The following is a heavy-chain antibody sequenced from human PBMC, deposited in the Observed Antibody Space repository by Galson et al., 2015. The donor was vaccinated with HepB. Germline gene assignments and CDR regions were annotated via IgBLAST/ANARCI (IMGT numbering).Heavy chain of an antibody. CDR2: ISWNGVRT. CDR3: AQGSDRMQWLVLTRLGY. J-gene: IGHJ4*02. V-gene: IGHV3-20*04. CDR1: GFTFHDYA. D-gene: IGHD6-19*01. Sequence: SLRLSCAASGFTFHDYAISWVRQAPGKGLEWVSGISWNGVRTGYADSLKGRFTISRDNAKTSLYLQMNSLRAEDTAVYYCAQGSDRMQWLVLTRLGYWGEGTLVTVSS.